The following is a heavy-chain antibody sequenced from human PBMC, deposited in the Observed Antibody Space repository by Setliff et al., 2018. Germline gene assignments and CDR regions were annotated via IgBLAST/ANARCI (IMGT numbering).Heavy chain of an antibody. J-gene: IGHJ4*02. V-gene: IGHV4-34*10. D-gene: IGHD3-22*01. CDR2: VYYSGNT. Sequence: SETLSLTCAVYGGSFSGYYWSWIRQPPGKGLEWIGCVYYSGNTYYSPSLKSRVTMFVDTSKNQFSLMLYPVTAADTAIYYCARYDSSGYSENYYFDYWGQGTLVTVSS. CDR1: GGSFSGYY. CDR3: ARYDSSGYSENYYFDY.